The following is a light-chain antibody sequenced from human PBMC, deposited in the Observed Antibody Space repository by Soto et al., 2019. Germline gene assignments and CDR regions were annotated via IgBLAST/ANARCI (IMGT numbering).Light chain of an antibody. V-gene: IGLV2-8*01. J-gene: IGLJ1*01. CDR1: NSDVGGYNY. CDR3: SSYAGSNWYV. CDR2: EVN. Sequence: QSVLTQPPSASGSPGQSVTISCTGTNSDVGGYNYVSWYQQYPGKAPKLIIYEVNERPSGVLDRFSGSKSGNTASLTVSGLQTADEADYYCSSYAGSNWYVFGTGTKVT.